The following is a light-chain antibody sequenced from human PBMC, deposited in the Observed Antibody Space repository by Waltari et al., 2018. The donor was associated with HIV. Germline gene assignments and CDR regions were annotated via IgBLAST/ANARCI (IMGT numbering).Light chain of an antibody. CDR2: CNS. J-gene: IGLJ3*02. V-gene: IGLV1-40*01. CDR1: SSNIGAGYD. CDR3: QSYDSSLSGSNWV. Sequence: QSVLTQPPSVSGAPGQRVTISCTGSSSNIGAGYDVHWYQQLPGTAPKLLIYCNSKRPSGVPDRFSGSKSGTSASLAITGLQAEDEADYYCQSYDSSLSGSNWVFGGGTKLTVL.